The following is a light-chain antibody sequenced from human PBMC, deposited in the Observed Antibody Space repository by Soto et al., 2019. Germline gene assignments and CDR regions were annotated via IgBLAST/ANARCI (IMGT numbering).Light chain of an antibody. Sequence: SYDLTQPPSVSVAPGQTARITCGGNNIGSESVHWYQQRPGQAPVLVVYDDSDRPSGIPERFSGSNSANTATLTISRVEAGDEADYYCQVWYSSTDLYVFGSGTKVT. CDR3: QVWYSSTDLYV. V-gene: IGLV3-21*02. CDR2: DDS. CDR1: NIGSES. J-gene: IGLJ1*01.